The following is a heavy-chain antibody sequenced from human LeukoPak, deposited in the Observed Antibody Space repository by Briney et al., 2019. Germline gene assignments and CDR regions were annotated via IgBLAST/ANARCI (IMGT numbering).Heavy chain of an antibody. CDR3: ARDTKYAFDN. CDR2: VGISSGNT. D-gene: IGHD2-2*01. J-gene: IGHJ4*02. V-gene: IGHV3-48*01. CDR1: GFTFSDYS. Sequence: GSLRLSCAASGFTFSDYSMNWVRQAPGKGLEWISYVGISSGNTKYADSVKGRFTISGDKAKNSLYLQMNSLRVEDTAVYYCARDTKYAFDNWGQGTLVTVSS.